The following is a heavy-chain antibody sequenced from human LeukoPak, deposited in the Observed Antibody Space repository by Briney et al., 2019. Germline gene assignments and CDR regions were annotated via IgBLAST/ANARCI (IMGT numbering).Heavy chain of an antibody. V-gene: IGHV1-69*05. CDR2: IIPIFGTA. J-gene: IGHJ3*02. CDR1: GYTFTSYY. Sequence: SVKVSCKASGYTFTSYYMHWVRQAPGQGLEWMGRIIPIFGTANCAQKFQGRVTNTTDESPSAAYMALSSLRSEDTAVYYCARDLAVTDAFDIWGQGTMVTVSS. CDR3: ARDLAVTDAFDI. D-gene: IGHD2-21*02.